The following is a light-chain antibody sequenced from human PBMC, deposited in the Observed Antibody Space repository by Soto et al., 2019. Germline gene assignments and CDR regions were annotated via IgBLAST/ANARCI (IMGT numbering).Light chain of an antibody. V-gene: IGKV3-15*01. J-gene: IGKJ1*01. CDR1: QSVSSN. Sequence: EIVVTQSPATLSVSPGERATLSCRASQSVSSNLAWYQQKPGQAPRLLINGASTRATGIPARFSGSGSGTEFSLTISSLQSEEFAVYYCQQYSDWPPTFGQGTKVEIK. CDR2: GAS. CDR3: QQYSDWPPT.